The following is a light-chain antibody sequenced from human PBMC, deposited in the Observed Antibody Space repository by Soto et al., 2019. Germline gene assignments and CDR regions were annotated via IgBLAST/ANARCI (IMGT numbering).Light chain of an antibody. CDR3: QQLNTFPFT. CDR2: DAS. J-gene: IGKJ5*01. V-gene: IGKV1-13*02. Sequence: AIQLTQSPSSLSASVGHRVSITCRASQGISSALAWYQHKPGKPPKLLIYDASSLQSGVPSRFSGSESGTECTLTISSLQPDDFAIYYCQQLNTFPFTFGQGTRLEIK. CDR1: QGISSA.